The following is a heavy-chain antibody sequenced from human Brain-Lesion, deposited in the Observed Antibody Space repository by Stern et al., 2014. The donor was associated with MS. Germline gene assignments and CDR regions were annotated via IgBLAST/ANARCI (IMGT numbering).Heavy chain of an antibody. CDR1: GYTFTPYF. Sequence: QVQLVQSGAEVTKPGASVKVSCKASGYTFTPYFMHWLRQAPGQGLELLVWINTYSGDTKYAQKFQGWVTMTRDTSISTAYMELSSLRSDDTAVYYCARVPGGVFGGMDVWGQGTTVT. V-gene: IGHV1-2*04. D-gene: IGHD4-23*01. CDR3: ARVPGGVFGGMDV. J-gene: IGHJ6*02. CDR2: INTYSGDT.